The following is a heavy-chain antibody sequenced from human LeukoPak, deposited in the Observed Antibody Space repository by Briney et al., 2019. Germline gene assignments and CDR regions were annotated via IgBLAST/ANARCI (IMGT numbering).Heavy chain of an antibody. V-gene: IGHV3-21*01. CDR3: ARAGGSTVSHSDY. CDR1: GFTFSSYS. Sequence: GGSLRLSCAASGFTFSSYSMNWIRQAPGKGLEWVSSISSSTSYIYYADSVKGRFTNSKDNAKNSLYLQMNSLRAEDTAVYYCARAGGSTVSHSDYWGQGTLVTVSS. CDR2: ISSSTSYI. J-gene: IGHJ4*02. D-gene: IGHD4-17*01.